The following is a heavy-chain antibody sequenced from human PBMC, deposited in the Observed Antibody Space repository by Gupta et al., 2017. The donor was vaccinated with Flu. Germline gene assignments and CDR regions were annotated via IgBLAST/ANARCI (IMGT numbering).Heavy chain of an antibody. J-gene: IGHJ5*02. CDR2: IYPGDSDT. CDR1: GYTFTTYW. D-gene: IGHD2-2*01. CDR3: ARGLPGSDGWWFDP. V-gene: IGHV5-51*03. Sequence: EVQLVQSGAEVKKPGESLRISCKGSGYTFTTYWIAWVRQMPGKGLEWMGIIYPGDSDTRYSPSFQGQVTISGDKSISTAYLQWNTLKASDTAMYYCARGLPGSDGWWFDPWGQGTLVTVSS.